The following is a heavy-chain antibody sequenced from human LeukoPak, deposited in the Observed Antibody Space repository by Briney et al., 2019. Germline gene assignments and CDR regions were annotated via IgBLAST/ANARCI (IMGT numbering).Heavy chain of an antibody. CDR1: GDSISSGDYY. CDR3: ARGNGYYYWTWDY. Sequence: SQTLSLTCTLSGDSISSGDYYWSWIRQPPGKGLEWIGYIYYSGSTYYNPSLKRRITISVDTAKNQFSLKLSSVTAADTAVYYCARGNGYYYWTWDYWGQGTLVTVSS. D-gene: IGHD3-22*01. V-gene: IGHV4-30-4*08. CDR2: IYYSGST. J-gene: IGHJ4*02.